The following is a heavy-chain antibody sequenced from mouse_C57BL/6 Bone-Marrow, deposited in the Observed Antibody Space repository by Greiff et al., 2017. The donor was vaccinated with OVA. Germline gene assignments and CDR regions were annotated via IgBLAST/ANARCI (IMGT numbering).Heavy chain of an antibody. CDR3: TRGDDDDEGY. CDR2: IDPETGGT. J-gene: IGHJ2*01. D-gene: IGHD2-4*01. CDR1: GYTFTDYE. V-gene: IGHV1-15*01. Sequence: QVQLKQSGAELVRPGASVTLSCKASGYTFTDYEMHWVKQTPVHGLEWIGAIDPETGGTAYNQKFKGKAILTADKSSSTAYMELRSLTSEDSAVYYCTRGDDDDEGYWGQGTTLTVSS.